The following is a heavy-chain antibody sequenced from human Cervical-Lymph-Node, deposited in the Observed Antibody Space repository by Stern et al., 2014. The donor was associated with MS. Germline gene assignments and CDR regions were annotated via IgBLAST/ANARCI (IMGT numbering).Heavy chain of an antibody. Sequence: VQLVQSGPEVKKPGASVKVSCKASGYTFTDYYIHWVRQAPGQGLEWMAWINPNNGGTNYARKFKGRVTVTRDTSINTAYLDLGRLISDDTAVYSCARERGTGSYSWLDFWGQGTLVTVSS. CDR3: ARERGTGSYSWLDF. CDR1: GYTFTDYY. CDR2: INPNNGGT. D-gene: IGHD1-26*01. V-gene: IGHV1-2*07. J-gene: IGHJ5*01.